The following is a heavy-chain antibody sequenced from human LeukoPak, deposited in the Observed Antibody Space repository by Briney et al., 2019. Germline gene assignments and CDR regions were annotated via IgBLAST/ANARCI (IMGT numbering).Heavy chain of an antibody. J-gene: IGHJ4*02. V-gene: IGHV3-30*04. Sequence: GGSLRLSCAASGFTFSSYAMNWVRQAPGKGLDWVAVISYDGSKKYYEDSVKGRFTISRDDSKNSLYLQMNSLRAEDTALYYCAKDSSSWYEGSLDYWGQGTLVTISS. CDR3: AKDSSSWYEGSLDY. CDR2: ISYDGSKK. D-gene: IGHD6-13*01. CDR1: GFTFSSYA.